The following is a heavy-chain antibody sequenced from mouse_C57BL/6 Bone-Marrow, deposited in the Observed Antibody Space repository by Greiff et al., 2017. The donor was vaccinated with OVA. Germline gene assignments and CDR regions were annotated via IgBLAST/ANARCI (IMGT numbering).Heavy chain of an antibody. V-gene: IGHV1-54*01. J-gene: IGHJ3*01. D-gene: IGHD2-5*01. CDR3: ARSYSNYVSFAY. Sequence: VQLQQSGAELVRPGTSVKVSCKASGYAFTNYLIEWVKQRPGQGLEWIGVINPGSGGTNYNEKFKGKATLTADKSSSTAYMQLSSLTSEDSAVYFCARSYSNYVSFAYWGQGTLVTVSA. CDR1: GYAFTNYL. CDR2: INPGSGGT.